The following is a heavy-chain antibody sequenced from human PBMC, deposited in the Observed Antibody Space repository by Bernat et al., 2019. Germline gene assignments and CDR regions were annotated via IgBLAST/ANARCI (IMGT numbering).Heavy chain of an antibody. CDR3: ARRKHHDY. J-gene: IGHJ4*02. V-gene: IGHV4-39*01. CDR2: VYYSGSP. Sequence: QLQLQESGPGLVKPSETLSLTCTVSGGSISSGSYHWGWISQPPGKGLEWIGSVYYSGSPHYNPSLKSRVTISVDTSKNQFSLKLSSVTAADTAVYYCARRKHHDYWGQGTLVTVSS. CDR1: GGSISSGSYH.